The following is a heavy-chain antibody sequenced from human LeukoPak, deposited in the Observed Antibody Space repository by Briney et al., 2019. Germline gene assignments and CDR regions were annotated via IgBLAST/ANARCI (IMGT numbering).Heavy chain of an antibody. V-gene: IGHV3-30*02. Sequence: GGSLRLSCAASGFTFSSYGMHWVRQAPGKGLEWVAFIRYDGSNKYYADSVKGRFTISRDNSKNTLYLQMNSLRAEDTAVYYCAKPNCYDSSGFFAWGQGTLVTVSS. CDR1: GFTFSSYG. D-gene: IGHD3-22*01. J-gene: IGHJ4*02. CDR3: AKPNCYDSSGFFA. CDR2: IRYDGSNK.